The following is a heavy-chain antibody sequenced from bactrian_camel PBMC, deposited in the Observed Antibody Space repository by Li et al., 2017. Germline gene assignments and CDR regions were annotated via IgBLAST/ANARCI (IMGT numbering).Heavy chain of an antibody. V-gene: IGHV3S40*01. CDR3: AAGWVNRNLLSKAGYDY. CDR2: INSGGGST. Sequence: QLVESGGGSVQAGGSLRLSCTTSGFRFNITAMSWARQAPGKELEWVSGINSGGGSTYYLDSVKGRFTISRDNAKNTVYLQMNSLKPEDTAMYYCAAGWVNRNLLSKAGYDYWGQGTQVTVS. D-gene: IGHD5*01. CDR1: GFRFNITA. J-gene: IGHJ4*01.